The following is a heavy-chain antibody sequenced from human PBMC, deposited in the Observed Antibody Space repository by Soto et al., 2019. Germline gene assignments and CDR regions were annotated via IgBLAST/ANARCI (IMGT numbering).Heavy chain of an antibody. V-gene: IGHV4-39*01. Sequence: QLQLQESGPGLVKPSETLSLTCTVSGGSISSSSYYWGWIRQPPGKGLEWIGSIYYSGSTYYNPSLTSRVIISVDTSKNQFSLKRSSVTAAGTAVYYCARRGQGLVFVNWYCDLWGRGTLVTVSS. CDR2: IYYSGST. CDR3: ARRGQGLVFVNWYCDL. CDR1: GGSISSSSYY. J-gene: IGHJ2*01. D-gene: IGHD6-19*01.